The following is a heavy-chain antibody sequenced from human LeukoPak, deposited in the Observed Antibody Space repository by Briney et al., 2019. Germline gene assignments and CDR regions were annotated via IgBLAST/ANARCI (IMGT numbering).Heavy chain of an antibody. D-gene: IGHD2-15*01. Sequence: GGSLRLSCAASGFTFKLYWMHWVRQVPGKRPVWVSRINDDGSDTIYADSVRGRFTISRDDAKNTVYLQTNNLRAEDTAVYYCVRGGPSTWSWGQGTLVTVSS. V-gene: IGHV3-74*01. CDR2: INDDGSDT. J-gene: IGHJ1*01. CDR3: VRGGPSTWS. CDR1: GFTFKLYW.